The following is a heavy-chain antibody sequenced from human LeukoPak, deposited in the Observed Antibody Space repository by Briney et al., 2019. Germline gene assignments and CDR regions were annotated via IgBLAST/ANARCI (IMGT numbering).Heavy chain of an antibody. J-gene: IGHJ3*02. CDR3: ATPLPGYKDAFDI. CDR2: INPNSGGT. D-gene: IGHD1-1*01. CDR1: GYTFTGYY. Sequence: ASVKVSCKASGYTFTGYYMHWVRQAPGQGLEWMGWINPNSGGTNYAQKFQGRVTMTRDTSISTAYMELSSLRSEDTAVYYCATPLPGYKDAFDIWGQGTMVTVSS. V-gene: IGHV1-2*02.